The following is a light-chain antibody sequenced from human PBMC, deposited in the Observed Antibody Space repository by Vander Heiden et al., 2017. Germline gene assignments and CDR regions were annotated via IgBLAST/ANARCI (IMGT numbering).Light chain of an antibody. J-gene: IGLJ2*01. CDR3: QAWDSSTVV. Sequence: SYELTQPPSVSVSPGHPASITCSGDNLGDKYACWYPQKPGQSLVLVIYKDSKRTAGSPGRFSGYNSGNTATLTISGTQAGDEADYYGQAWDSSTVVFGGGTKLTVL. V-gene: IGLV3-1*01. CDR1: NLGDKY. CDR2: KDS.